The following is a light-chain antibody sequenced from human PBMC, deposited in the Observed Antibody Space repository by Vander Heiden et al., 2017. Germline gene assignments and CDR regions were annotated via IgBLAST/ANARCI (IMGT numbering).Light chain of an antibody. Sequence: EIVLTPSPGTLSLSPGERATLSCRASQAISSNSFAWYQQKPGQAPRLLIYGASSRASGIPDRFSGSGSGTDFTLTIRRLEPEDFAVYYCQHYGSSPPYTFGLGTKLEIK. CDR1: QAISSNS. CDR2: GAS. CDR3: QHYGSSPPYT. V-gene: IGKV3-20*01. J-gene: IGKJ2*01.